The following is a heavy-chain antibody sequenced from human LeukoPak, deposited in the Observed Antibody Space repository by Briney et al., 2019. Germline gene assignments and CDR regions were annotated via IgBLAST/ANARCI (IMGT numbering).Heavy chain of an antibody. CDR3: ARAGKYIIVIPTAIEFDY. CDR2: FYYSGST. V-gene: IGHV4-38-2*01. J-gene: IGHJ4*02. CDR1: GYSISCGFY. D-gene: IGHD2-2*01. Sequence: SETLSLICGVCGYSISCGFYWDWIGPRPGTGLEWIGRFYYSGSTYYNPSFKSRVTISVDTSKNQVSLKLSSVTAADTAVYYCARAGKYIIVIPTAIEFDYWGQGTLVTVSS.